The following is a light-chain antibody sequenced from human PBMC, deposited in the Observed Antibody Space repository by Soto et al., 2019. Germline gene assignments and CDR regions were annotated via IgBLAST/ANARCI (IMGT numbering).Light chain of an antibody. CDR1: QGISNH. CDR2: GAS. CDR3: QKYNSAPLT. V-gene: IGKV1-27*01. Sequence: DIQMTQSPSSLSAPVGDRVTITCRASQGISNHLAWYQQKPGKVPKLLMYGASTLQSGVPSRFSGSGSGTHFTLTISSLQPEDVATYYCQKYNSAPLTFGQGTRLEIK. J-gene: IGKJ5*01.